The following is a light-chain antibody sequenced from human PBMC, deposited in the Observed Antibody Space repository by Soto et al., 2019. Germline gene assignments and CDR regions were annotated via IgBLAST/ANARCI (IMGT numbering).Light chain of an antibody. Sequence: EIVLTQSPGTLSLSPGERATLSCRASQSISSNYLAWYQQKPGQAPRLLIYGASSRATGIPDRFSGSGSGTDFTLSISRLEPEDFAVYYCQQYGGSPMYTFGQGPKLEIK. V-gene: IGKV3-20*01. CDR1: QSISSNY. CDR2: GAS. CDR3: QQYGGSPMYT. J-gene: IGKJ2*01.